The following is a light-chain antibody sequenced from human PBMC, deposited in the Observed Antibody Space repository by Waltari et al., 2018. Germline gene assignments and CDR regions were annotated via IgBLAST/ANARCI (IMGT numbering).Light chain of an antibody. CDR3: QSFDSSSLWV. CDR2: EDN. Sequence: NFMLIQPHSVSESPGKTVTISCTRSSGSIARNYVQWYQQRPGSAPTTVIYEDNQRPSGVPALFSGSVDGSSNSASLTISGLRAEDDADYHCQSFDSSSLWVFGGGTKLTVL. V-gene: IGLV6-57*03. CDR1: SGSIARNY. J-gene: IGLJ3*02.